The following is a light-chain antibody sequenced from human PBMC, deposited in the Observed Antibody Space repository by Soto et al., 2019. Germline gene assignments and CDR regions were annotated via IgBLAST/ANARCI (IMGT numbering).Light chain of an antibody. V-gene: IGKV3-20*01. CDR1: QSITSSY. CDR3: QQYGSSPLIS. CDR2: GAS. Sequence: DIVLTRSPDTLSLSPVDRAPLSCRASQSITSSYLAWYQQKPGRAPRLLIYGASSRATGIPDRFSGSGSGRNFTLTISGLEPEDFAVYYCQQYGSSPLISFGQGTRLGIK. J-gene: IGKJ5*01.